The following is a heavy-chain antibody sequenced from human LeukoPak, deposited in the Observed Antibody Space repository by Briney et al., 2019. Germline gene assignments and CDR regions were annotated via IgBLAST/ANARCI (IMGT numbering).Heavy chain of an antibody. CDR2: ISSSSSYI. Sequence: GGSLRLSCAASGFAFSSYSMNWVRQAPGKGLEWVSSISSSSSYIYYADSVKGRFTISRDNAKNSLYLQMNSLRAEDTAVYFCARVRSYFFDYWGQGTLVTVSS. CDR3: ARVRSYFFDY. CDR1: GFAFSSYS. V-gene: IGHV3-21*01. J-gene: IGHJ4*02.